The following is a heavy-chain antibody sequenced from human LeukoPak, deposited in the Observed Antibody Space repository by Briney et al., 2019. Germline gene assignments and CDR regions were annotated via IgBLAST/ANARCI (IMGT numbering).Heavy chain of an antibody. CDR3: AKARKSVAGTDWFDP. CDR2: VPYDGGNQ. D-gene: IGHD6-19*01. V-gene: IGHV3-30*02. CDR1: GFTYTSWG. J-gene: IGHJ5*02. Sequence: GGPLRLSCGAWGFTYTSWGMHGLRQAPGRGLEGVACVPYDGGNQYSADSVKGRFTISRDSSKNTLYLQMYSLRSEDTAVYYRAKARKSVAGTDWFDPWGQGTLVTVSS.